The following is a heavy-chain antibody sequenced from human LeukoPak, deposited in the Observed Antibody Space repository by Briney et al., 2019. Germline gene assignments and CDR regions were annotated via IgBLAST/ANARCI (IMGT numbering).Heavy chain of an antibody. CDR3: ALSVTEQWPPYFDY. CDR2: IYYSGST. CDR1: GGSISSSSYY. J-gene: IGHJ4*02. Sequence: SETLSLTCTVSGGSISSSSYYWGWIRQPPGKGLEWIGSIYYSGSTYYNPSLKSRVTISVDTSKNQFSLKLSSVTAADTAVYYCALSVTEQWPPYFDYWGQGTLVTVSS. V-gene: IGHV4-39*01. D-gene: IGHD6-19*01.